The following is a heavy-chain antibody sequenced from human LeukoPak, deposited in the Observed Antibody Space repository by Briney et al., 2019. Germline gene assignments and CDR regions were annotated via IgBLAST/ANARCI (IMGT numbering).Heavy chain of an antibody. CDR1: GYTFASYG. CDR2: ISAYNGNP. V-gene: IGHV1-18*01. D-gene: IGHD3-22*01. J-gene: IGHJ6*03. Sequence: ASVKVSCKASGYTFASYGISWVRQAPGQGLDWMGWISAYNGNPNYAQKLQGRVTMTTDTSPSTAYMELRRLRSDDTAVYYCARSLGDSSGYYPTGYYYYYMDVWGKGTTVTVSS. CDR3: ARSLGDSSGYYPTGYYYYYMDV.